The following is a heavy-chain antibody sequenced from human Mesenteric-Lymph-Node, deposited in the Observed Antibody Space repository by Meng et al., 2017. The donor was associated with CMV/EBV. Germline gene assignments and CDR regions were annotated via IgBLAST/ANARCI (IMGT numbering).Heavy chain of an antibody. Sequence: GESLKISCAASGFIFSDYYMSWIRQAPGKGLEWVSYISRDGSTTYYADSVKGRFTISRDNAKNSLYLQMNSLRAEDTAVYYCARPLDIAVIDYWGQGTLVTVSS. V-gene: IGHV3-11*04. CDR1: GFIFSDYY. D-gene: IGHD6-19*01. CDR2: ISRDGSTT. J-gene: IGHJ4*02. CDR3: ARPLDIAVIDY.